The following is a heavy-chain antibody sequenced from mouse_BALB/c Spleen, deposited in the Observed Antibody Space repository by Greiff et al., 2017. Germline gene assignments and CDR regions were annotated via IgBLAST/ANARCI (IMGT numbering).Heavy chain of an antibody. Sequence: EVQRVESGGGLVKPGRSLKLSCAASGFTFSSYAMSWVRQTPEKRLEWVASISSGGSTYYPASVKGRLTIARDNARNILYLQMSSLRSEDTAMYYCARGRNGCERFDYWGQGTTLTVSS. CDR1: GFTFSSYA. CDR2: ISSGGST. D-gene: IGHD2-2*01. V-gene: IGHV5-6-5*01. CDR3: ARGRNGCERFDY. J-gene: IGHJ2*01.